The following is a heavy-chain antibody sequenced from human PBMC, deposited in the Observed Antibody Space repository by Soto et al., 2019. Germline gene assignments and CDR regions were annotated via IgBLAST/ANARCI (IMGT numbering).Heavy chain of an antibody. D-gene: IGHD3-16*01. CDR2: LWYDGNGE. CDR3: ARGLTKVEGGAFDI. Sequence: VHLVESGGGVVQPGRSLRLSCAASGFSFSFSGMHWVRQAPGKGLEWVAVLWYDGNGEDYADSVKGRFTISRDNSKNTLYLQMDSLRDEDTAMYYCARGLTKVEGGAFDIWGQGTMVTVSS. V-gene: IGHV3-33*01. CDR1: GFSFSFSG. J-gene: IGHJ3*02.